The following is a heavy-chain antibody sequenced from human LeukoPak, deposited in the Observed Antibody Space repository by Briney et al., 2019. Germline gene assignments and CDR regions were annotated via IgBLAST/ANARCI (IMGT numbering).Heavy chain of an antibody. CDR1: GYAFTGYY. Sequence: ASVKVSCKASGYAFTGYYMHWVRQAPGQGLEWMGWINPNSGGTNYAQKFQGRVTMTRGTSISTAYMELSRLRSDDTAVYYCARCPLDGYSSSWWSRWSGYYYYYGMDVWGQGTTVTVSS. CDR2: INPNSGGT. V-gene: IGHV1-2*02. D-gene: IGHD6-13*01. CDR3: ARCPLDGYSSSWWSRWSGYYYYYGMDV. J-gene: IGHJ6*02.